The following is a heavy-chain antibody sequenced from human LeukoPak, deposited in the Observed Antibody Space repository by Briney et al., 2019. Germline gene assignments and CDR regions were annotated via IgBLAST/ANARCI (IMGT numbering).Heavy chain of an antibody. Sequence: GGSLRLSCTASGFTFGDYDMSWVRQAPGKGLERVGFIRSKAYGGTIEYAASVKGRFTIPRDDSKSIAYLQMNSLKTEDTAVYYCSCSGSYFGPFDYWGQGTLVTVSS. D-gene: IGHD1-26*01. J-gene: IGHJ4*02. CDR1: GFTFGDYD. CDR2: IRSKAYGGTI. CDR3: SCSGSYFGPFDY. V-gene: IGHV3-49*04.